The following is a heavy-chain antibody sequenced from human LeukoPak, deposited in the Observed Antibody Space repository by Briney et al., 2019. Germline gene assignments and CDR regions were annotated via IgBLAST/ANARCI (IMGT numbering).Heavy chain of an antibody. CDR2: INHSGST. CDR1: GGSFSGYY. D-gene: IGHD6-13*01. CDR3: ARRSSDY. V-gene: IGHV4-34*01. J-gene: IGHJ4*02. Sequence: PSKTLSLTCAVYGGSFSGYYWSWIRQPPGKGLEWIGEINHSGSTNYNPSLKSRVTISVDTSKNQFSLKLSSVTAADTAVYYCARRSSDYWGQGTLVTVSS.